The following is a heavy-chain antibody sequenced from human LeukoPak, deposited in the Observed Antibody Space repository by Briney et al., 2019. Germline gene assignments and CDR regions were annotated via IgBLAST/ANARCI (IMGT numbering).Heavy chain of an antibody. Sequence: SETLSLTCAVYGGSFSGYYWSWIRQPPGKGLEWIGEINHSGSTNYNPSLKSRVTISVDTSKNQFSLKLSSVTAADTAVYYCAREDDYENGMDVWGQGTLVTVSS. CDR3: AREDDYENGMDV. V-gene: IGHV4-34*01. J-gene: IGHJ6*02. D-gene: IGHD4/OR15-4a*01. CDR2: INHSGST. CDR1: GGSFSGYY.